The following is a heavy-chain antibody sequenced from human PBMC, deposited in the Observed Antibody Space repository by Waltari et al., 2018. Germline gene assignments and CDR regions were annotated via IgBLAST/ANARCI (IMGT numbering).Heavy chain of an antibody. CDR3: ARGGTSSYGGLDY. J-gene: IGHJ4*02. Sequence: QVQLPESGPGLVKPSETLSPTCTVSGVSISSYYLSRLGQPPGKGLGWIGYIYSSGGTNYSPSHKSRVTISLDTSKDQFSLKLSSVTAADTAVYYCARGGTSSYGGLDYWGQGSLATVSS. V-gene: IGHV4-59*01. D-gene: IGHD3-10*01. CDR2: IYSSGGT. CDR1: GVSISSYY.